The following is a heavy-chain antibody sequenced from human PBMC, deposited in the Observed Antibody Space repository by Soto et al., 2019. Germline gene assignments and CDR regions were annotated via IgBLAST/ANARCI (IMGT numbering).Heavy chain of an antibody. Sequence: QVQLQESGPGLVKPSQTLSLTCTVSGGSISSGDYYWSWIRQPPGKGLEWIGYIYYSGSTYYNPSLKSRVTISVATSKNQVPLKLSSVTAADTAVYYCARTKSHDYGDYGYFDYWGQGTLVTVSS. CDR3: ARTKSHDYGDYGYFDY. J-gene: IGHJ4*02. CDR2: IYYSGST. CDR1: GGSISSGDYY. D-gene: IGHD4-17*01. V-gene: IGHV4-30-4*01.